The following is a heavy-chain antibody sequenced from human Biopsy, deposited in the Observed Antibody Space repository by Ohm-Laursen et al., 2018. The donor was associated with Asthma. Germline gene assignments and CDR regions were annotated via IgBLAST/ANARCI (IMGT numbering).Heavy chain of an antibody. CDR1: GYTFNSAG. CDR2: ISVYNGNT. D-gene: IGHD2/OR15-2a*01. CDR3: ARAVDYFHYYGIDV. J-gene: IGHJ6*01. Sequence: ASVKVSCKSSGYTFNSAGITWVRQAPGQGLEWMGWISVYNGNTKVAQKLQDRVTMITDTSTSTAYMELRSLRSDDTAVYFCARAVDYFHYYGIDVWGQGTTVTVSP. V-gene: IGHV1-18*01.